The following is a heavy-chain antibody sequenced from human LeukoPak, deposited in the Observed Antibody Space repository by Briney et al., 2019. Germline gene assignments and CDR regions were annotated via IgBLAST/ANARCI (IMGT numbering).Heavy chain of an antibody. CDR2: ISSSSSYI. Sequence: PGGSLRLSCAASGFTFSSYSMNWVRQAPGKGLEWVSSISSSSSYIYYADSLKGRFTISRDNAKNSLYLQMNSLRAEDTAVYYCARDRYDSSGDGMDVWGQGTTVTVSS. J-gene: IGHJ6*02. D-gene: IGHD3-22*01. CDR1: GFTFSSYS. CDR3: ARDRYDSSGDGMDV. V-gene: IGHV3-21*01.